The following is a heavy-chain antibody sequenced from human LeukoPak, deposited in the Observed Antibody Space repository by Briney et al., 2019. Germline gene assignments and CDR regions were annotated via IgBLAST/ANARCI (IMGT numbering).Heavy chain of an antibody. D-gene: IGHD3-22*01. Sequence: GGSLRLSCAPSGFTFSDYYMSWIRQAPGKGLEWVSYISSSGSTIYYADSVKGRFTISRDNAKNSLYLQMNSLRAEDTAVYYCARDYDSSGYYYLGAFDLWGQGTMVTVSS. V-gene: IGHV3-11*04. CDR1: GFTFSDYY. CDR2: ISSSGSTI. J-gene: IGHJ3*01. CDR3: ARDYDSSGYYYLGAFDL.